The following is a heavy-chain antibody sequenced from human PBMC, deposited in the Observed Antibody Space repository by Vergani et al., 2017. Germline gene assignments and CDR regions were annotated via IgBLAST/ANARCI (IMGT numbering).Heavy chain of an antibody. CDR3: AKPVGTSAIMDGYNM. CDR2: VYNTGTP. Sequence: QVQLAESGPGLVKPSETLSLTCTVSGGSIRRSSYYWGWIRPPPGKGLEWIGSVYNTGTPYYSPSLKSRVTMSVDTSKNQFSLKLSSVTAADTALYYCAKPVGTSAIMDGYNMWGQGTMVTVSS. D-gene: IGHD5/OR15-5a*01. CDR1: GGSIRRSSYY. V-gene: IGHV4-39*01. J-gene: IGHJ3*02.